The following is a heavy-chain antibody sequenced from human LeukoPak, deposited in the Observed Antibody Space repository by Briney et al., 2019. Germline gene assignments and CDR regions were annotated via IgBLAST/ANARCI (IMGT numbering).Heavy chain of an antibody. CDR2: IYYSVST. D-gene: IGHD3-3*01. V-gene: IGHV4-59*01. Sequence: SETLSPTCTVSGGSISSYYWSWIRQPPGKGLEWTGYIYYSVSTNYNPSLKSRVTMSVDTSKNQFSLKLSSVTAADTAVYYCAAGYYGYFQHWGQGTLVTVSS. CDR1: GGSISSYY. J-gene: IGHJ1*01. CDR3: AAGYYGYFQH.